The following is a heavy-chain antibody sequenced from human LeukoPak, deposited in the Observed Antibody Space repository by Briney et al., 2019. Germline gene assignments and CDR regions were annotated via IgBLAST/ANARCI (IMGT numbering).Heavy chain of an antibody. CDR1: GFTFGSYG. CDR2: ISYDGSNK. Sequence: GGSLRLSCAASGFTFGSYGMHWVRQAPGKGLEWVAVISYDGSNKYYADSVKGRFTISRDNSKNTLYLQMNSLRAEDTAVYYCAKSQDGIYYYYYGMDVWGQGTTVTVSS. D-gene: IGHD2-15*01. V-gene: IGHV3-30*18. CDR3: AKSQDGIYYYYYGMDV. J-gene: IGHJ6*02.